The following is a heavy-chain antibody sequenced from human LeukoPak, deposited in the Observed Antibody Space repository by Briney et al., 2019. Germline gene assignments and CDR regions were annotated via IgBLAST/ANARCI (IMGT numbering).Heavy chain of an antibody. CDR3: ARDSNPSGLNCGYDLGG. Sequence: GGSLRLSCAASGFTFSSYAMRWVRQAPGKGLEWVAVISYDGSNKYYADSVKGRFTISRDNSKNTLYLQMNSLRAEDTAVYYCARDSNPSGLNCGYDLGGWGQGTLVTVSS. J-gene: IGHJ4*02. V-gene: IGHV3-30-3*01. CDR2: ISYDGSNK. CDR1: GFTFSSYA. D-gene: IGHD5-12*01.